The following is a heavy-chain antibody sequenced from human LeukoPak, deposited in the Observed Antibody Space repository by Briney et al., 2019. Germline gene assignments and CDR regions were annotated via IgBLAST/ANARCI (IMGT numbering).Heavy chain of an antibody. D-gene: IGHD1-26*01. Sequence: GGSLSLSXAASGFTFSSYSMNWVRQAPGKGLEWVSSISSSSSYIYYADSVKGRFTISRDNAKNSLYLQMNSLRAEDTAVYYCARGVGFELPDYWGQGTLVTVSS. CDR2: ISSSSSYI. V-gene: IGHV3-21*01. J-gene: IGHJ4*02. CDR3: ARGVGFELPDY. CDR1: GFTFSSYS.